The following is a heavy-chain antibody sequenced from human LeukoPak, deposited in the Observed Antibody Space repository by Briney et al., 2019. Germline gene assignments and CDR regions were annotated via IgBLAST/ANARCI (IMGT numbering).Heavy chain of an antibody. CDR1: GGSISSYY. J-gene: IGHJ5*02. CDR3: ARETQALVNWFDP. V-gene: IGHV4-59*01. Sequence: SETLSLTCTVSGGSISSYYWSWIRQPPGKGLEWIGYIYYSGSTNYNPSLKSRVTVSVDTSKNQFSLKLSSVTAADTAVYYCARETQALVNWFDPWGQGTLVTVSS. CDR2: IYYSGST.